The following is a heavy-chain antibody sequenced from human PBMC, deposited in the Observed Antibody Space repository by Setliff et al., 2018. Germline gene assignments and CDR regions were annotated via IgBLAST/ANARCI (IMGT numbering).Heavy chain of an antibody. CDR2: IYTSGST. V-gene: IGHV4-38-2*01. CDR1: GYSISSGYY. CDR3: ASNALPHYDYSNYEGLYDYYYYMDV. J-gene: IGHJ6*03. Sequence: SETLSLTCAVSGYSISSGYYWGWIRQPPGKGLEWIGSIYTSGSTNYNPSLKSRVTISVDTSKNQFSLKLSSVTAADTAVYYCASNALPHYDYSNYEGLYDYYYYMDVWGKGTTVTVSS. D-gene: IGHD4-4*01.